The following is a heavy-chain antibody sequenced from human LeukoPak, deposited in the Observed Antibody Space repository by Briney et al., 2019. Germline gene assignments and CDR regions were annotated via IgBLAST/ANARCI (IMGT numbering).Heavy chain of an antibody. V-gene: IGHV3-23*01. CDR2: ISGSDEST. Sequence: PGGSLRLSCAASGFTFSSYAMSWVRQAPGKRLEWVSTISGSDESTYYPDSVKGRFAISRDNSEKMLYLQMHSLRVDDTAVYYCAKARSASSRSCYNYWGQGTLVTVSS. CDR3: AKARSASSRSCYNY. D-gene: IGHD2-2*02. CDR1: GFTFSSYA. J-gene: IGHJ4*02.